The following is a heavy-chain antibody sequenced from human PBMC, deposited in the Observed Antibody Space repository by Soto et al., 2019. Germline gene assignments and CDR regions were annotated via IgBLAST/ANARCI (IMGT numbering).Heavy chain of an antibody. V-gene: IGHV4-31*03. Sequence: QVQLQESGPGLVKPSQTLSLTCTVSGGSISSGGYYWSWIRQHPGKGLEWIGYIYYSGSTYYNPSLKSRVTISVDTSKNQFSLKLSSVTAADTAVYYCARGPHCGGDCYSLDYWGQGTLVTVSS. CDR2: IYYSGST. CDR3: ARGPHCGGDCYSLDY. J-gene: IGHJ4*02. D-gene: IGHD2-21*02. CDR1: GGSISSGGYY.